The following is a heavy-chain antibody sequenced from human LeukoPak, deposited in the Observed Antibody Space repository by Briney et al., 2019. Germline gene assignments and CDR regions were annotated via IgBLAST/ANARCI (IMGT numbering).Heavy chain of an antibody. D-gene: IGHD2-8*02. CDR3: AKMSGPFDY. CDR2: IRYDGNNE. J-gene: IGHJ4*02. CDR1: GFAFSSSG. V-gene: IGHV3-30*02. Sequence: GGSLRLSCAASGFAFSSSGMHWVRQAPGKGLEWVAFIRYDGNNEYYADSVKGRFTISRDNSKNTLYLQMNSLRAEDTALYYCAKMSGPFDYWGQGTLVTVSS.